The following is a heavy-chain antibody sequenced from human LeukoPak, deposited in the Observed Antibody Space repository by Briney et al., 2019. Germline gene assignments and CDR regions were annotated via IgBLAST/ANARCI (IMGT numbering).Heavy chain of an antibody. CDR1: GYTFTSYD. V-gene: IGHV1-8*03. CDR2: MNPNSGNT. J-gene: IGHJ6*03. CDR3: ATASYYDILTGYYRGYYYYMDV. Sequence: ASVKVSCKASGYTFTSYDINWVRQATGQGLEWMGWMNPNSGNTGYAQKFQGRVTITRNTSISTAYMGLSSLRSEDTAVYYCATASYYDILTGYYRGYYYYMDVWGKGTTVTISS. D-gene: IGHD3-9*01.